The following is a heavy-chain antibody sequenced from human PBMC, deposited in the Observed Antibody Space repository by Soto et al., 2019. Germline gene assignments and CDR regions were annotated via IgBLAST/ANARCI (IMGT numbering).Heavy chain of an antibody. D-gene: IGHD3-10*01. CDR3: ARSDPGRYYYMDV. V-gene: IGHV4-39*01. J-gene: IGHJ6*03. CDR1: GGSISSSSYY. CDR2: IYYSGST. Sequence: QLQLQESGPGLVKPSETLSLTCTVSGGSISSSSYYWGWIRQPPGEGLEWIGSIYYSGSTYYNPSLKSRVTISVDTSTNQFSLKLSSVTVADPAVYYCARSDPGRYYYMDVWGKGTTVTVSS.